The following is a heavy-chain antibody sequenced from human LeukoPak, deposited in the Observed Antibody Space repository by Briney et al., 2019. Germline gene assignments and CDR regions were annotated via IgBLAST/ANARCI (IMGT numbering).Heavy chain of an antibody. CDR2: IYYTGST. CDR3: ARENYCTNGVCWAFDP. CDR1: GGSISSSDYY. D-gene: IGHD2-8*01. J-gene: IGHJ5*02. V-gene: IGHV4-39*07. Sequence: SETLSLTCTVSGGSISSSDYYWGWIRQPPGKGLEWIGNIYYTGSTSYNSSLESRVTISVGTSKNQFSLQLSSVTAADTAVYYCARENYCTNGVCWAFDPWGQGTLVTVSS.